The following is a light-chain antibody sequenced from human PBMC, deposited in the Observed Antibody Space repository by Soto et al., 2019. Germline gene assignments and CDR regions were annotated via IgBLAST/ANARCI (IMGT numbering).Light chain of an antibody. Sequence: QSVLTQPPSVSAAPGQKVTISCSGSSSNIGNNYVSWYQQLPGTAPKLLINDSDKRPSGIPDRFSGSKSGTSATLGITVLQTGDEADYFCGTWDSGLSVVLFGGGTKLTVL. CDR3: GTWDSGLSVVL. J-gene: IGLJ2*01. CDR2: DSD. CDR1: SSNIGNNY. V-gene: IGLV1-51*01.